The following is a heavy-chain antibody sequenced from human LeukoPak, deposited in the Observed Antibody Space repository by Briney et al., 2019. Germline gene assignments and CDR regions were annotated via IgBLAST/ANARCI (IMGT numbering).Heavy chain of an antibody. CDR3: ARDPPPYYDILTGYYPY. J-gene: IGHJ4*02. D-gene: IGHD3-9*01. CDR2: ISDNGRKT. CDR1: RFTFNKYA. V-gene: IGHV3-23*01. Sequence: GGSLRLSCAASRFTFNKYAMSWVRQAPGKGLEWVSTISDNGRKTYYADSVRGRFTISRDNSKGTLNLQMNSLRAEDTAVYYCARDPPPYYDILTGYYPYWGQGTLVTVSS.